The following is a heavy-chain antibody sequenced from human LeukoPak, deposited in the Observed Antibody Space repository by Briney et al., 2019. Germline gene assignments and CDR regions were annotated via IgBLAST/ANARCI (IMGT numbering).Heavy chain of an antibody. Sequence: SETLSLTCAVYGGSFSGYYWSWIRQPPGKGLEWIGEINHSGSTNYNPSLKSRVTISVDTSKNQFSLKLSSVTAADTAVYYCARGRRKGIAVAGTRPYYYYMDVWGKGTTVTVSS. J-gene: IGHJ6*03. CDR2: INHSGST. CDR1: GGSFSGYY. CDR3: ARGRRKGIAVAGTRPYYYYMDV. V-gene: IGHV4-34*01. D-gene: IGHD6-19*01.